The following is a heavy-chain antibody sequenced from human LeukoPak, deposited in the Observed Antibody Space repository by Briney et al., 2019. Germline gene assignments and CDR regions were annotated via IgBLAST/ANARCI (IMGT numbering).Heavy chain of an antibody. CDR3: ARVPGIVVVPAAYFQH. CDR2: ISSSGSTI. J-gene: IGHJ1*01. CDR1: GFTFSDYY. D-gene: IGHD2-2*01. V-gene: IGHV3-11*04. Sequence: GESLKISCAASGFTFSDYYMSWIRQAPGKGLEWVSYISSSGSTIYYADSVKGRFTISRDNAKNSPYLQMNSLRAEDTAVYYCARVPGIVVVPAAYFQHWGQGTLVTVSS.